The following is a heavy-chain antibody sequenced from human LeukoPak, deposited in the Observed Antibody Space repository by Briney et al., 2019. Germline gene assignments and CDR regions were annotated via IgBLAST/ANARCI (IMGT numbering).Heavy chain of an antibody. CDR2: ISEVGTKK. Sequence: RRSMRLSCAVSGFTFSRYTMHWVRQAPGKGLEWVTVISEVGTKKCYAKSVKGRFTVSRDNSKNMLLLQMNSLRREDTAVYYCVSGDFRFWGQGTLVTVST. J-gene: IGHJ4*02. CDR3: VSGDFRF. V-gene: IGHV3-30*04. CDR1: GFTFSRYT. D-gene: IGHD2-21*01.